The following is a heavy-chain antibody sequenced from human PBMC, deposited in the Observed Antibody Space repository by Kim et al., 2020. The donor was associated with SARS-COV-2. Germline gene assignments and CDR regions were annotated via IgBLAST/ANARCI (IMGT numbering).Heavy chain of an antibody. CDR1: GFTFSSYS. D-gene: IGHD6-19*01. CDR3: AGTRDSGWSYLDY. J-gene: IGHJ4*02. V-gene: IGHV3-21*01. CDR2: ISSSSSYI. Sequence: GGSLRLSCAASGFTFSSYSMNWVRQAPGKGLEWVSSISSSSSYIYYADSVKGRFTISRDNAKNSLYLQMNSLRAEDTAVYYCAGTRDSGWSYLDYWGQGTLVTVSS.